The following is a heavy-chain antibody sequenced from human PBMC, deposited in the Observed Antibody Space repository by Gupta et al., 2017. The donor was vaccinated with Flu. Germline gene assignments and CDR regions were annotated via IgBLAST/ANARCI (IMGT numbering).Heavy chain of an antibody. CDR1: GGSISSGSYY. CDR3: ARSGYSVAFDY. Sequence: QVQLQESGPGLVKPSQALSLTCTVSGGSISSGSYYWSWIRQPAGKGLEWIGRIYTSGSTNYNPSLKSRVTISVDTSKNQFSLKLSSVTAADTAVYYCARSGYSVAFDYWGQGTLVTVSA. CDR2: IYTSGST. D-gene: IGHD2-15*01. V-gene: IGHV4-61*02. J-gene: IGHJ4*02.